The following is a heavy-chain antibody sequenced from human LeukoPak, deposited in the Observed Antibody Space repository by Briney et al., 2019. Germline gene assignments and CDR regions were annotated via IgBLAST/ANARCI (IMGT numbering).Heavy chain of an antibody. Sequence: PGGSLRLSCAASGFTFSSYAMSWVRQAPGKGLEWVSSISGSGVSTYYADSVKGRFTISRDNSKNTLYLQMNSLRAEDTAVYYCAKNNGAWYKAFDYWGQGTLVTVSS. CDR1: GFTFSSYA. D-gene: IGHD6-19*01. CDR3: AKNNGAWYKAFDY. CDR2: ISGSGVST. J-gene: IGHJ4*02. V-gene: IGHV3-23*01.